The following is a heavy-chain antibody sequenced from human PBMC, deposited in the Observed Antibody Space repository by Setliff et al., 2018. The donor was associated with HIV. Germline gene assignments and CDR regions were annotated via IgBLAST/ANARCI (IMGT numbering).Heavy chain of an antibody. CDR2: IHASGKT. CDR1: GGSISSGSYY. CDR3: ATLDPSGGNFLAY. Sequence: TLSLTCTVSGGSISSGSYYWNWIRQPPGKGLEWIGYIHASGKTNYNPSLKSRVTISLDTSKMQFSLHLTSVTAADTAVYYCATLDPSGGNFLAYWGQGTLVTVSS. D-gene: IGHD2-21*02. V-gene: IGHV4-61*09. J-gene: IGHJ4*02.